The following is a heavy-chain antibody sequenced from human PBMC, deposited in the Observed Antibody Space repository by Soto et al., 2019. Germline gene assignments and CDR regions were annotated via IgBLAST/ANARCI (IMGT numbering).Heavy chain of an antibody. CDR1: RFSFSDYY. CDR3: AREGSSSGPDYEY. Sequence: EVQLVESGGGLVQPGGSLRLSCAASRFSFSDYYINWVRQAPGKGLEWVGRTRNKASSYTTDYAAFVKGRFTISRDDSKNLIYLQMNSLKTEDTAAYYCAREGSSSGPDYEYWGQGTLVTVSS. J-gene: IGHJ4*02. V-gene: IGHV3-72*01. D-gene: IGHD3-22*01. CDR2: TRNKASSYTT.